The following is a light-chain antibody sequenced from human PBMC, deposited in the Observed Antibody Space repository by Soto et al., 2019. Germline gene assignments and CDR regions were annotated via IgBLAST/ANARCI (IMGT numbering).Light chain of an antibody. CDR1: QSVSSSS. CDR3: QQYGNSRFT. Sequence: VLTQSPGTLSLSAGDRATLSCRASQSVSSSSFAWYQQKPGQAPRLLIFGTSARATGIPDRFRGSGSGTEFTLTITRLDPEDIAVYYCQQYGNSRFTFGRGTKLEIK. CDR2: GTS. V-gene: IGKV3-20*01. J-gene: IGKJ2*01.